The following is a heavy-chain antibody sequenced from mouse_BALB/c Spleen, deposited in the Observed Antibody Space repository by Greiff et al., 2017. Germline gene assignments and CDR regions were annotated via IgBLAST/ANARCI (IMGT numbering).Heavy chain of an antibody. CDR3: ARQGNGNGFDY. CDR2: ISSGGSYT. V-gene: IGHV5-6*01. D-gene: IGHD2-1*01. Sequence: EVQLVESGGDLVKPGGSLKLSCAASGFTFSSYGMSWVRQTPDKRLEWVATISSGGSYTYYPDSVKGRFTISRDNAKNTLYLQMSSLKSEDTAMYYCARQGNGNGFDYWGQGTTLTVSS. J-gene: IGHJ2*01. CDR1: GFTFSSYG.